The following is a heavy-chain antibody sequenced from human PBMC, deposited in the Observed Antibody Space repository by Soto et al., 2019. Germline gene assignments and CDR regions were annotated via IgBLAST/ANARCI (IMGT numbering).Heavy chain of an antibody. V-gene: IGHV4-34*01. D-gene: IGHD3-22*01. CDR1: GGSFSGYY. CDR2: INHSGST. Sequence: PSETLSLTCAVYGGSFSGYYWSWIRQPPGKGLEWIGEINHSGSTNYNPSLKSRVTISVDTSKNQFSLKLSPVTAADTAVYYCARAPYYDSSGYYNWFDPWGQGTLVTVSS. CDR3: ARAPYYDSSGYYNWFDP. J-gene: IGHJ5*02.